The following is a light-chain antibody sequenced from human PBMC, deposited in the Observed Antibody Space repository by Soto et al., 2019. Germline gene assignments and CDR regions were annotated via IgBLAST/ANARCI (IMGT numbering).Light chain of an antibody. CDR3: QQYNNWPLT. V-gene: IGKV3-15*01. J-gene: IGKJ4*01. CDR2: AAS. Sequence: ETVMTQSPGTLSVSPGXTAPLSCRASRSVSSNLAWCQQKPGQAPRLLIYAASTRATGISARFSGSGSGTEFTLTISSLQSEDSAVYYCQQYNNWPLTFCGGTKVDIK. CDR1: RSVSSN.